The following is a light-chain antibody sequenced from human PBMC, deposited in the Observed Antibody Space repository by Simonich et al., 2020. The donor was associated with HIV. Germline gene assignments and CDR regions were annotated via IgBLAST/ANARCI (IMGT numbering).Light chain of an antibody. Sequence: QSALTQPASVSGSPGQSITISCTGTSSDVGGYNYVSWSQQHPGKAPELMIYDVSNRPSGVSYRFSASKSGNTASLTISGLRAEDDADYYCSSYTSSSTVIFGGGTKLTVL. CDR2: DVS. V-gene: IGLV2-14*03. CDR3: SSYTSSSTVI. CDR1: SSDVGGYNY. J-gene: IGLJ2*01.